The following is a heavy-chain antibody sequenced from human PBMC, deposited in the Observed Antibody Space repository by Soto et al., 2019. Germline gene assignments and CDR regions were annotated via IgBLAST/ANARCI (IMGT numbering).Heavy chain of an antibody. V-gene: IGHV3-30*18. CDR3: AKGDDSSGYSPYYYYYGMDV. CDR2: ISYDGSNK. J-gene: IGHJ6*02. Sequence: QVQLVESGGGVVQPGRSLRLSCAASGFTFSSYGMHWVRQAPGKGLERVAVISYDGSNKYYADSVKGRFTISRDNSKNTLYLQMNSLRAEDTAVYYCAKGDDSSGYSPYYYYYGMDVWGQGTTVTVSS. D-gene: IGHD3-22*01. CDR1: GFTFSSYG.